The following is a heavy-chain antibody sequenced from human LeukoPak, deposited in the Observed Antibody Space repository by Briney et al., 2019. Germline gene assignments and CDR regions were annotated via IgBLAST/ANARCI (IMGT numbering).Heavy chain of an antibody. J-gene: IGHJ3*02. CDR2: IWYDGSNK. D-gene: IGHD6-13*01. Sequence: GRSLRLSCAASGFTFSSYGMHWVRQAPGKGLEWEAVIWYDGSNKYYADSVKGRFSISRDNSKNTLYLQMNSLRAEDTAVYYCARSSSWFDAFDIWGQGTMVTVSS. CDR3: ARSSSWFDAFDI. V-gene: IGHV3-33*01. CDR1: GFTFSSYG.